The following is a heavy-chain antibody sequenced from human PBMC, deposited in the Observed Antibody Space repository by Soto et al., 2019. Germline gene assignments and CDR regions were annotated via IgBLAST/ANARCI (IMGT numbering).Heavy chain of an antibody. CDR2: FDPEDGET. CDR1: GYTLTELS. D-gene: IGHD3-10*01. CDR3: ATSDGITMVRGVITSCNYGMEV. V-gene: IGHV1-24*01. Sequence: ASVKVSCKVSGYTLTELSMHWVRQAPGKGLEWMGGFDPEDGETIYAQKFQGRVTMTEDTSTDTASMELSSLRSEDTAVYYCATSDGITMVRGVITSCNYGMEVWGQGTTVTFSS. J-gene: IGHJ6*02.